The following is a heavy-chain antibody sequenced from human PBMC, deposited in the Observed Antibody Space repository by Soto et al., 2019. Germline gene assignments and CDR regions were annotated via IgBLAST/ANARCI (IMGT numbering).Heavy chain of an antibody. CDR2: IYYSGST. J-gene: IGHJ3*02. Sequence: SETLSLTCTVSGGSISSYYWSWNRQPPGKGLEWIGYIYYSGSTNYNPSLKSRVTLSVDTSKNQFSLKLSSVTAADTAVYYCAIVEAAGAFDIWGQGTMVTVSS. CDR3: AIVEAAGAFDI. D-gene: IGHD6-13*01. CDR1: GGSISSYY. V-gene: IGHV4-59*01.